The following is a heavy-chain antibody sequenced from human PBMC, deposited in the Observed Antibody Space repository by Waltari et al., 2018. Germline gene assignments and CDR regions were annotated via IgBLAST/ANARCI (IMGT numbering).Heavy chain of an antibody. CDR3: ARSRGERYYDSSGYYYGYFDY. Sequence: QLQLQESGPGLVKPSETLSLTCTVSGGSISSSSYYWGWIRQPPGKGLEWIGSIYYSGSTYYNPSLKSRVTISVDTSKNQFSLKLSSVTAADTAVYYCARSRGERYYDSSGYYYGYFDYWGQGTLVTVSS. V-gene: IGHV4-39*07. J-gene: IGHJ4*02. CDR2: IYYSGST. D-gene: IGHD3-22*01. CDR1: GGSISSSSYY.